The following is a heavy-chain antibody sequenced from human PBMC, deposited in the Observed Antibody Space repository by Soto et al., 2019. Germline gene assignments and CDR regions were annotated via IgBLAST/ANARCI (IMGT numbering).Heavy chain of an antibody. D-gene: IGHD5-12*01. CDR1: GFTFSSYA. J-gene: IGHJ6*02. V-gene: IGHV3-30-3*01. CDR3: ARDQATPLDYYYGMDV. Sequence: QVQLVESGGGVVQPGRSLRLSCAASGFTFSSYAMHWVRQAPGKGLERVAVISYDGSNKYYADSVKGRFTTSRDNSKNTLYLQMNSLRAEDTAVYYCARDQATPLDYYYGMDVWGQGTTVTVSS. CDR2: ISYDGSNK.